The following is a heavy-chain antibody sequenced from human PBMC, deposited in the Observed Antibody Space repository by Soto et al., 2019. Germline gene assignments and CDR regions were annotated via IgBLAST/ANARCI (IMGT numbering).Heavy chain of an antibody. J-gene: IGHJ4*02. CDR2: INPNSGGT. CDR3: ARETRSTDFWSGYYIYYSDY. CDR1: GYTFTGYY. D-gene: IGHD3-3*01. V-gene: IGHV1-2*04. Sequence: GASVKVSCKASGYTFTGYYMHWVRQAPGQGLEWMGWINPNSGGTNYAQKFQGWVTMTRDTSISTAYMELSRLRSDDTAVYYCARETRSTDFWSGYYIYYSDYWGQGTLVTVSS.